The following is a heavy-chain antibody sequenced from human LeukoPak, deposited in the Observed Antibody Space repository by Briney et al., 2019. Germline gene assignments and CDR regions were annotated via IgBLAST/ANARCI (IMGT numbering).Heavy chain of an antibody. CDR1: GYTFTGYY. V-gene: IGHV1-2*02. Sequence: ASVKVSCKASGYTFTGYYMHWVRQAPGQGLEWMGWINPNSGDTNYAQKLQGRVTMTTGTSTSTAYMELRSLRSDDTAVYYCAISGSPKDFDYWGQGTLVTVSS. CDR2: INPNSGDT. D-gene: IGHD1-26*01. CDR3: AISGSPKDFDY. J-gene: IGHJ4*02.